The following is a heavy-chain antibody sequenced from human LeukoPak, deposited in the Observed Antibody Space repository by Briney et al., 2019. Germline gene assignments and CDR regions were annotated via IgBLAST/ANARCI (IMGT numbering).Heavy chain of an antibody. J-gene: IGHJ5*02. Sequence: GESLKISCKGYGYSFTTYWIGWVRQMPGKGLEWMGIIYPGDSDSRYSPSFQGQVTFSADKSISTAYLQWSSLKASDTAIYYCARRASSTSPFDPWGQGTLVTVSS. V-gene: IGHV5-51*01. CDR2: IYPGDSDS. CDR3: ARRASSTSPFDP. D-gene: IGHD2-2*01. CDR1: GYSFTTYW.